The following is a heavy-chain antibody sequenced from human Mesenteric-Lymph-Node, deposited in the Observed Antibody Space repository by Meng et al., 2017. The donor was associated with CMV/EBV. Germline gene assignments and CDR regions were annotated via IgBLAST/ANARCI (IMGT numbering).Heavy chain of an antibody. CDR1: GYTFTSYA. CDR3: ARVGSGSYVWDFDL. Sequence: KASGYTFTSYAMNWVRQAPGQGLEWMGWINTNTGNPTYAQGFTGRFVFSLDTSVSTAYLQISSLKAEDTAVYYCARVGSGSYVWDFDLWGRGTLVTVSS. CDR2: INTNTGNP. V-gene: IGHV7-4-1*02. J-gene: IGHJ2*01. D-gene: IGHD3-10*01.